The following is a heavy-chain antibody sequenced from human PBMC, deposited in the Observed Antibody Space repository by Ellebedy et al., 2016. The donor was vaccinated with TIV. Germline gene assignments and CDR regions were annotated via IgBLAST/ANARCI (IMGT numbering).Heavy chain of an antibody. CDR1: GYTFTNYW. D-gene: IGHD3-10*01. CDR2: IYPGDSDT. J-gene: IGHJ4*02. V-gene: IGHV5-51*01. CDR3: AKIREAAYYYGSGGYFDS. Sequence: GESLKISCTASGYTFTNYWIGWVRQMPGQGLEWMGIIYPGDSDTRYSPSFQGQVTISADKAISTVYLQWSSLKASDTAIYFCAKIREAAYYYGSGGYFDSWGQGTLVSV.